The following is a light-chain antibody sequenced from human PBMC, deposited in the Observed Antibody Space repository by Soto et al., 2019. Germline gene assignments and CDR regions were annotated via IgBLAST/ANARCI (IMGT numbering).Light chain of an antibody. V-gene: IGKV2-28*01. Sequence: DLVMTQFPLSLPVTPGEPASISCTSSQSLLNSNGNNYLDWYLQKLGQSPQLLIHLGSKRASGVADRFSASGSGTSFTLKVSRVEAEDVGVYYCMQALRNPWTFGQGTKVEIK. J-gene: IGKJ1*01. CDR2: LGS. CDR1: QSLLNSNGNNY. CDR3: MQALRNPWT.